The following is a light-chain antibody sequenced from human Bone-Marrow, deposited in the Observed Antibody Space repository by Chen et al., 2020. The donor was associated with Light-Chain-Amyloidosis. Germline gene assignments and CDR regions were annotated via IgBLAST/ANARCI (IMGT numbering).Light chain of an antibody. V-gene: IGLV3-21*02. J-gene: IGLJ3*02. Sequence: SYVLTQPSSVSVAPGQTATIACGGNNIGSTSVHWYQQTPGQAPLLVVYDDSDRPSGIPERLSGSNAVNTATLTISRVEAGDEAGYYCQVWERSSDRPVFGGGTKLTVL. CDR3: QVWERSSDRPV. CDR2: DDS. CDR1: NIGSTS.